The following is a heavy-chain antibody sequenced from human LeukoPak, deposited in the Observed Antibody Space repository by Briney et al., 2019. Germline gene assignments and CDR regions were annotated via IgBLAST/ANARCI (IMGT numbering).Heavy chain of an antibody. Sequence: GGSLRLSCAASGFIFTDYWMYWVRQAPGRGLAWVANIKEDGSEKNYVDSVKGRFTISRDNAKNSLYLQMNSLRAEDTAVYYCARDGGFGEFFDYWGQGTLVTVSS. V-gene: IGHV3-7*01. CDR3: ARDGGFGEFFDY. J-gene: IGHJ4*02. CDR2: IKEDGSEK. D-gene: IGHD3-10*01. CDR1: GFIFTDYW.